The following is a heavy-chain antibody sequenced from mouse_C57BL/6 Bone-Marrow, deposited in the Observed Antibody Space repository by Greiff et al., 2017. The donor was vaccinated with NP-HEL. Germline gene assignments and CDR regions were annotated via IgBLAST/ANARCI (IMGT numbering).Heavy chain of an antibody. CDR2: IYPGDGDT. D-gene: IGHD1-1*01. V-gene: IGHV1-82*01. CDR1: GYAFSSSW. J-gene: IGHJ2*01. CDR3: AILYGSRNY. Sequence: QVQLQQSGPELVKPGASVKISCKASGYAFSSSWMNWVKQRPGKGLEWIGRIYPGDGDTNYNGKFKGKATLTADKSSSTAYMQLSSLTSEDSAVYFCAILYGSRNYGGQGTTLTVSS.